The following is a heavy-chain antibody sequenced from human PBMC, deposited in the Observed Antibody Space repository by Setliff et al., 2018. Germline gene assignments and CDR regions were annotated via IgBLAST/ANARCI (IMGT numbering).Heavy chain of an antibody. J-gene: IGHJ6*03. CDR1: GASISTTYYY. CDR2: IYQNGIT. Sequence: SETLSLTCSVSGASISTTYYYWDWIRQSPEKGLEWIGTIYQNGITYYNPSVKSRVTISVDKSKNQFSLSLRSVTAADTGVYFCARVVPTARRGRLYYYYMDVWDKGATVTVSS. D-gene: IGHD1-1*01. V-gene: IGHV4-39*07. CDR3: ARVVPTARRGRLYYYYMDV.